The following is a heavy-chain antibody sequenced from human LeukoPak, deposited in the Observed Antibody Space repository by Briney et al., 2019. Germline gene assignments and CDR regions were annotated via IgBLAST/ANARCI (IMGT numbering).Heavy chain of an antibody. Sequence: SETLSLTCTVSGGSIRSTSYYWGWIRQPPGKGLEWLGSVHHSGSTYDNPSLKSRVTISVDTSKNQFSLKLISVTAADTAVYYCARRSTVAGRGRFDPWGQGTLVTVPS. D-gene: IGHD6-19*01. CDR1: GGSIRSTSYY. CDR2: VHHSGST. J-gene: IGHJ5*02. V-gene: IGHV4-39*01. CDR3: ARRSTVAGRGRFDP.